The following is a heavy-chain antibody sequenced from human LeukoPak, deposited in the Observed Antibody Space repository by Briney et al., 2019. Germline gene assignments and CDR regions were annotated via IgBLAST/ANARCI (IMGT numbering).Heavy chain of an antibody. CDR2: IRSKANSYAT. CDR3: TGRQMRDDDPSVY. V-gene: IGHV3-73*01. J-gene: IGHJ4*02. CDR1: GFTFSGSA. Sequence: GGSLKLSCAASGFTFSGSAMHWVRQASGKGLEWVGRIRSKANSYATAYAASVKGRFTISRDDSKNTAYLQMNSLKTEDTAVYYCTGRQMRDDDPSVYWGQGTLVTVSS. D-gene: IGHD5-24*01.